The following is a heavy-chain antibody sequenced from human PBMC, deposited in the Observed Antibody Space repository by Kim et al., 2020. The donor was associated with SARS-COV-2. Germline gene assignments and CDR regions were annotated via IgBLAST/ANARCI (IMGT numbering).Heavy chain of an antibody. CDR1: GFTFSSYW. D-gene: IGHD2-2*01. Sequence: GGSLRLSCAASGFTFSSYWMSWVRQAPGKGLEWVANIKQDGSEKYYVDSVKGRFTISRDNAKNSLYLQMNSLRAEDTAVYYCARLGAVVVPAAIPYIWGQGTMVTVSS. V-gene: IGHV3-7*03. CDR3: ARLGAVVVPAAIPYI. CDR2: IKQDGSEK. J-gene: IGHJ3*02.